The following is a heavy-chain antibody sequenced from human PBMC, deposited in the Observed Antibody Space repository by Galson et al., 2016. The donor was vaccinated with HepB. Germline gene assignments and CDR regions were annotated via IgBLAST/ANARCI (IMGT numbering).Heavy chain of an antibody. CDR1: GFTFSSHD. J-gene: IGHJ6*02. CDR3: ARDPSYYSGMDV. V-gene: IGHV3-74*01. Sequence: SLRLSCAASGFTFSSHDMHWVRQAPGKGLVWVSRINRDKSSTSYADYVKGRFTISRDNAKNTMYLQMNSLRAEDTAVYYCARDPSYYSGMDVWGQGTTVTVSS. CDR2: INRDKSST.